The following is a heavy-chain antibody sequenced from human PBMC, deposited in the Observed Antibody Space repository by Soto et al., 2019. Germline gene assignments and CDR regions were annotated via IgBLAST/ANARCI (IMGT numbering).Heavy chain of an antibody. V-gene: IGHV3-23*01. D-gene: IGHD3-22*01. J-gene: IGHJ4*02. Sequence: EVQLLESGGDLIQPGGSLRLSCAASGFTFNIYAMTWVRQAPGKGLEWVSAISRYGDFTYYADSVEGRFTISRDNSKNALYLQMYSPRAEDTAVYYCAKYRYVDHDSRGYLFDNWGQGTLVTVSS. CDR3: AKYRYVDHDSRGYLFDN. CDR2: ISRYGDFT. CDR1: GFTFNIYA.